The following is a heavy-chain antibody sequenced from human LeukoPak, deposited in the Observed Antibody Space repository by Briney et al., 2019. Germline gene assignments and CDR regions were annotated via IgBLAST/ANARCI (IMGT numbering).Heavy chain of an antibody. CDR3: AKDYGDYRSFDY. J-gene: IGHJ4*02. CDR1: GFTFSSYG. D-gene: IGHD4-17*01. CDR2: IRYDGSNK. V-gene: IGHV3-30*02. Sequence: GGSLRLSCAASGFTFSSYGMHWVRQAPGKGLEWVAFIRYDGSNKYYADSVKGRFTISRDNSKNTLYLQMNSLRAEDTAVYYCAKDYGDYRSFDYWGQGTLVTVSS.